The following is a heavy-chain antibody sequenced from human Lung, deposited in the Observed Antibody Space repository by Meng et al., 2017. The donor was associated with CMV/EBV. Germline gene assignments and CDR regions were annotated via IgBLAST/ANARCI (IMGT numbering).Heavy chain of an antibody. Sequence: SXTXSLXXHVPGHSVANDYFWGWVRQSPRTGLEWVGINDSGDTFYNPSLKSREDISIDRPGNQFFLTLRSVTAADTAVYYCVRHSIDVPARGYGVDVWGQGTXVTVSS. V-gene: IGHV4-38-2*01. CDR3: VRHSIDVPARGYGVDV. J-gene: IGHJ6*02. D-gene: IGHD6-6*01. CDR2: NDSGDT. CDR1: GHSVANDYF.